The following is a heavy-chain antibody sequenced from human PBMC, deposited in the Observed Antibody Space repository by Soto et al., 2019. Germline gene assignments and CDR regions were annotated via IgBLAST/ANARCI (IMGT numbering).Heavy chain of an antibody. CDR2: IIPIFGTA. CDR1: GGTFSSYA. D-gene: IGHD2-21*02. Sequence: ASVKVSCKASGGTFSSYAISWVRQAPGQGLEWMVGIIPIFGTANYAQKFQGRVTITADESTSTAYMELSSLRSEDTAVYYCARGTAVVTSLGYYFDYWGQGTLVTVSS. CDR3: ARGTAVVTSLGYYFDY. J-gene: IGHJ4*02. V-gene: IGHV1-69*13.